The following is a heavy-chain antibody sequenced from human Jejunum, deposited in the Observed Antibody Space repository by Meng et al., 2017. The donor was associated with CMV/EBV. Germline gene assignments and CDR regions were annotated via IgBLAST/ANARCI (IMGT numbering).Heavy chain of an antibody. CDR3: AASSSSWYQNWFDP. D-gene: IGHD6-13*01. CDR2: ISAYNGNT. CDR1: GYTFTSYG. J-gene: IGHJ5*02. Sequence: QVQLVQSGSELKKPWASVKVCCKASGYTFTSYGISWVRQAPGQGLEWMGWISAYNGNTNYAQKLQGRVTMTTDTSTSTAYMELRSLRSDDTAVYYCAASSSSWYQNWFDPWGQGTLVTVSS. V-gene: IGHV1-18*01.